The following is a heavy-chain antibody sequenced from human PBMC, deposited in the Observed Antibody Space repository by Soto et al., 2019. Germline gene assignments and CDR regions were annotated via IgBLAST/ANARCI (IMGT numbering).Heavy chain of an antibody. D-gene: IGHD4-17*01. CDR2: INAVNGNT. V-gene: IGHV1-3*01. CDR3: ARDHDYGEYEGYYYYYMDV. Sequence: ASVKVSCKASGYIFTSYAMHWVRQAPGQRLEWMGWINAVNGNTNYAQKLQGRVTMTTDTSTSTAYMELSSLRSDDTAVYYCARDHDYGEYEGYYYYYMDVWGKGTTVTVSS. J-gene: IGHJ6*03. CDR1: GYIFTSYA.